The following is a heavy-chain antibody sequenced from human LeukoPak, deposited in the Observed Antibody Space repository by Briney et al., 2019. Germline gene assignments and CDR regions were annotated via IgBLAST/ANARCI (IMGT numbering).Heavy chain of an antibody. V-gene: IGHV4-59*01. D-gene: IGHD3-22*01. CDR1: GGSITDYY. CDR3: ARDLKLDGSSGYYAFDI. Sequence: SETLSLTCTISGGSITDYYWGWIRQPPGKGLEWIGYDYYSGSSNYNPSLKSRVTISVDTSKNQFSLKMSSVTAADTAVYYCARDLKLDGSSGYYAFDIWGQGTMVTVSS. CDR2: DYYSGSS. J-gene: IGHJ3*02.